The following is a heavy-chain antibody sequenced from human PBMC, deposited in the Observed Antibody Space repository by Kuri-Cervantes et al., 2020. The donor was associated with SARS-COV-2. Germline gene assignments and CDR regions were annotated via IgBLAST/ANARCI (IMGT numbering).Heavy chain of an antibody. Sequence: GGSLRLSCAASGLTFSSYAMSWVRQAPGKGLEWVSAISGGGGSTYYADSVKGRFTISRDNSKNTLYLQMNSLRAEDTAVYYCAKHYCSSTSCSYYFDYWGQGTLVTVSS. CDR1: GLTFSSYA. J-gene: IGHJ4*02. CDR2: ISGGGGST. V-gene: IGHV3-23*01. D-gene: IGHD2-2*01. CDR3: AKHYCSSTSCSYYFDY.